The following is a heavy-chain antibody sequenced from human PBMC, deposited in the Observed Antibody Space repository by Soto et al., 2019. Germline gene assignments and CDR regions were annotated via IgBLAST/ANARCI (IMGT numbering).Heavy chain of an antibody. CDR3: AEVGSSCRSTGCLSWYLAL. V-gene: IGHV4-4*02. CDR1: SGSISTNNW. CDR2: IHHSGTT. D-gene: IGHD2-2*01. Sequence: QVQLQESGPGLVKPSGTLSLTCAVSSGSISTNNWWRWVRQPPGTGLEWIGEIHHSGTTNYNPSLKIRGTMSVGKSKNQFSMKLNPVTAADTAVYYCAEVGSSCRSTGCLSWYLALWGRGTLVSVSS. J-gene: IGHJ2*01.